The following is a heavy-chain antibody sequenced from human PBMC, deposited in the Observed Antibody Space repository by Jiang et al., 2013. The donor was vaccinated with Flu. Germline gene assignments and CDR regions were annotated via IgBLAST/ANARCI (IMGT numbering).Heavy chain of an antibody. V-gene: IGHV1-8*02. CDR1: GYTFTSYA. CDR3: ARVPTGYSSGWYADY. J-gene: IGHJ4*02. CDR2: VSPISGST. Sequence: SGAEVKKPGASVKVSCKASGYTFTSYAISWVRQATGQGLEWMGWVSPISGSTGYAQNFQGRITMAKDTSISTAYMELSSLTSEDTAVYYCARVPTGYSSGWYADYWGQG. D-gene: IGHD6-19*01.